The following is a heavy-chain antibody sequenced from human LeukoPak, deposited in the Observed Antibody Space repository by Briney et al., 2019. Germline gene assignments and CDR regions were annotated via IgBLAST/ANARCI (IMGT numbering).Heavy chain of an antibody. J-gene: IGHJ2*01. CDR3: ARVDAWFGELFSWYFDL. V-gene: IGHV4-59*01. Sequence: SETLSLTCTVSGGSISSYYWSWIRQPPGKGLEWIGYIYYSGSTNYNPSLKSRVTISVDTSKNQFSLKLSSVTAADTAVYYCARVDAWFGELFSWYFDLWGRGTQVTVSS. CDR2: IYYSGST. D-gene: IGHD3-10*01. CDR1: GGSISSYY.